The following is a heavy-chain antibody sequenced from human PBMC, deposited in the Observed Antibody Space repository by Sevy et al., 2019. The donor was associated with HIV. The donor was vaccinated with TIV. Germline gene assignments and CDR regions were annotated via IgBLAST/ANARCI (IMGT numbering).Heavy chain of an antibody. CDR3: ARLPTGLQSFNYLLSTYFDS. CDR1: GFSFNNHW. V-gene: IGHV3-7*01. J-gene: IGHJ4*02. Sequence: GGSLRLSCAASGFSFNNHWMSWVRQAPEKGLEWMANIKHDGSEKYYADSLEGRFAVSRDNAKNSLFLQINSLRVEETAVYFCARLPTGLQSFNYLLSTYFDSWGQGTLVTVSS. D-gene: IGHD3-9*01. CDR2: IKHDGSEK.